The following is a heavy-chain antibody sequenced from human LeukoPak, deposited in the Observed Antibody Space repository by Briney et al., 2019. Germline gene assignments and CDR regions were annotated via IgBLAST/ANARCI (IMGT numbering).Heavy chain of an antibody. CDR1: GFTFSDYS. CDR2: ITSSGTYI. V-gene: IGHV3-21*01. J-gene: IGHJ4*02. D-gene: IGHD2-21*01. Sequence: GGSLRLSCAASGFTFSDYSMNWVRQAPGKGLEWVSSITSSGTYIYYADSVKGRFTISRDNAKNSLYLQMNSLRAEDTAVYYCARDRVNIVVVSASEYWGQGTLVIVSS. CDR3: ARDRVNIVVVSASEY.